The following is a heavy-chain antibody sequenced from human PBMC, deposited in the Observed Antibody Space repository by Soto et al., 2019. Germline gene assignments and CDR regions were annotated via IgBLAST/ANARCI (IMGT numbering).Heavy chain of an antibody. V-gene: IGHV3-74*01. CDR1: GFSFDSYW. D-gene: IGHD2-2*01. CDR3: TRGPRASSGGTGAY. J-gene: IGHJ1*01. Sequence: EVRLVESGGGLVQPGGSLRLSCAASGFSFDSYWMHWVRQAPGQGPMWVSRIDYDGTTTNYADSVKGRFTISRDNAKSTLYLQMNSLRPEDTAVYYCTRGPRASSGGTGAYWGKGTLVTVSS. CDR2: IDYDGTTT.